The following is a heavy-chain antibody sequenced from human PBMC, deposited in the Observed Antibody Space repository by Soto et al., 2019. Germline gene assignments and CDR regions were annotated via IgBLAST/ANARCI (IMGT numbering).Heavy chain of an antibody. CDR1: TGSISSGDYY. CDR2: IYYSGST. V-gene: IGHV4-30-4*01. D-gene: IGHD2-8*01. CDR3: ASRYCTNGVCYQPFGY. Sequence: SETLSLTCTGSTGSISSGDYYWSWIRQPPGKGLEWIGYIYYSGSTYYNPSLKSRVTISVDTSKNQFSLKLSSVTAADTAVYYCASRYCTNGVCYQPFGYWGQGTLVTVSS. J-gene: IGHJ4*02.